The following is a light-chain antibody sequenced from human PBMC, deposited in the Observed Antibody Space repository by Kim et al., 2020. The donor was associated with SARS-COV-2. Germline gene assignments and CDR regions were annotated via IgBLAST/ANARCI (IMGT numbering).Light chain of an antibody. Sequence: QSALTQPPSVSGSPGQSVTISCTGTSSDVGSYNRVSWYQQPPGTAPKLMIYEVSNRPSGVSDRFSGSKSGNTASLTISGLQAEDEAEYYCSSYTTSSTFVFGTGTKVTVL. CDR2: EVS. J-gene: IGLJ1*01. CDR3: SSYTTSSTFV. CDR1: SSDVGSYNR. V-gene: IGLV2-18*02.